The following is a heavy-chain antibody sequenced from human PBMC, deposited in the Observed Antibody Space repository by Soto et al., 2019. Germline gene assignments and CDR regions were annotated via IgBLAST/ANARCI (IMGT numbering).Heavy chain of an antibody. J-gene: IGHJ3*02. CDR1: GYPVTAYY. CDR2: INPATGAA. D-gene: IGHD3-3*01. V-gene: IGHV1-2*02. CDR3: ARGGGVGVAGSAAFYM. Sequence: QLHLVQSGAVVKKPGASVTVSCSASGYPVTAYYMHWVRQAPGRGLEWMGGINPATGAAKYTQTFQGRVTMTRDTSTSTVFMELSGLTSGDTAGFYCARGGGVGVAGSAAFYMWGQGTLVTVSS.